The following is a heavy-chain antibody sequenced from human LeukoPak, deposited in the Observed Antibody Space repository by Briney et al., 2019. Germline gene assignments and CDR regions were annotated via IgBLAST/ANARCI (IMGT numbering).Heavy chain of an antibody. V-gene: IGHV1-2*02. CDR1: GYRFTDYY. D-gene: IGHD2-2*01. CDR2: IKTNNGGT. J-gene: IGHJ4*02. Sequence: VSVKVSCKASGYRFTDYYVHWVRQAPGQGLEWMGWIKTNNGGTNYAQKFHGRVTMTRDTSITTAYMELNRLTSDDTAVYYCARELGFCSSTSCPLYHYWGQGTLVTV. CDR3: ARELGFCSSTSCPLYHY.